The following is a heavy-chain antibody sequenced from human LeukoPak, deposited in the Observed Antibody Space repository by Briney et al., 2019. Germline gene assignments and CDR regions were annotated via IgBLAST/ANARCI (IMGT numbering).Heavy chain of an antibody. Sequence: SETLSLTCAVSGGSISSHYWSWIRQPPGKGLEWIGYIHNRGSTNFNPSLKSRVTISMDTSKNQFSLRLTSVTAADTAVYYCARGTGWYDYWGQGTPVTVSS. CDR2: IHNRGST. J-gene: IGHJ4*02. CDR1: GGSISSHY. D-gene: IGHD6-19*01. V-gene: IGHV4-59*11. CDR3: ARGTGWYDY.